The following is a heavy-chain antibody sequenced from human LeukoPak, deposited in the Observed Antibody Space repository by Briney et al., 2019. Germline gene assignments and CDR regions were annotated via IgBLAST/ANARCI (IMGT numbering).Heavy chain of an antibody. CDR1: GFTFSSYS. CDR3: ARDSSDPYYYDSSGLAPADY. J-gene: IGHJ4*02. V-gene: IGHV3-48*01. Sequence: GGSLRLSCAASGFTFSSYSMNWVRQAPGKGLEWVSSISSSSSTIYYADSVKGRFTISRDNAKNSLYLQMNSLRAEDTAVYYCARDSSDPYYYDSSGLAPADYWGQGTLVTVSS. CDR2: ISSSSSTI. D-gene: IGHD3-22*01.